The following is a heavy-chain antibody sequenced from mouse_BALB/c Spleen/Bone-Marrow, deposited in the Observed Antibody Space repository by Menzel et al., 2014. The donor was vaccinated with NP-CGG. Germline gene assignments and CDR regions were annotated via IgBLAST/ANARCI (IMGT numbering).Heavy chain of an antibody. J-gene: IGHJ3*01. V-gene: IGHV5-9-2*01. CDR1: GFTFSNYG. CDR3: ARHAYYDQTEVSFVY. Sequence: RVESGGGLVKSGGSLKLSCAASGFTFSNYGKSWVRQTPEKRLEWVATISGGGSYTFYSDSVKGRFTISRDNAKNNLYLQLSSLRSEDTALYYCARHAYYDQTEVSFVYWGQGTLVTVSA. CDR2: ISGGGSYT. D-gene: IGHD2-4*01.